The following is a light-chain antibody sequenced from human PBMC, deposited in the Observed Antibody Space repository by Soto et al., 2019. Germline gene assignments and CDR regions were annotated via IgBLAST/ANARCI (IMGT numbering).Light chain of an antibody. CDR3: AAWADGLASNV. CDR2: GNT. J-gene: IGLJ1*01. V-gene: IGLV1-47*02. CDR1: RSNIGGHC. Sequence: QSGLGQPASACRTPVPRATISCSGSRSNIGGHCRCWYEQLPGRDPKLLLYGNTQRPAGGPDRFSGSTSGTSVSLPISGLRSEDEAPYYCAAWADGLASNVFAT.